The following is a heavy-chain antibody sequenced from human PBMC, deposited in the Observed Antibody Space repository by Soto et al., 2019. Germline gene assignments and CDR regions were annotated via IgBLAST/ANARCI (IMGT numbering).Heavy chain of an antibody. CDR3: ARGPPFDY. CDR1: FGSIRINF. V-gene: IGHV4-4*07. J-gene: IGHJ4*02. CDR2: IYSSGST. Sequence: PSETLSLTCTVSFGSIRINFWSWIRQPAGKGLEWIGRIYSSGSTHYNPSLKSRVTMSVDTSENQFSLKLSSVTAADTAVYFCARGPPFDYWGQGTLVTVSS.